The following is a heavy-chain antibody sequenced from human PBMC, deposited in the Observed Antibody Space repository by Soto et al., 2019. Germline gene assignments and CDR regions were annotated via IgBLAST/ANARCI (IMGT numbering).Heavy chain of an antibody. CDR3: ASGRDRGPLRGVSDWFDP. CDR1: GGSFSVSY. J-gene: IGHJ5*02. D-gene: IGHD3-10*01. Sequence: SETLSLPCAVHGGSFSVSYWSWIRQPPGKGLEWIGEINLSGRTNYKPSLKSRVTISVHTSKNQFSLKLSSVTAADTAVYYCASGRDRGPLRGVSDWFDPWGQGTLVTVSS. CDR2: INLSGRT. V-gene: IGHV4-34*01.